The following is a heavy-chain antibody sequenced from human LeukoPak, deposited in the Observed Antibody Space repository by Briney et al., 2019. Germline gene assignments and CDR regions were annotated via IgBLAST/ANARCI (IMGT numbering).Heavy chain of an antibody. CDR2: ISSSSSYI. Sequence: GGSLRLSCAASGFTFSNFPMTWVRQAPGKGLEWVSSISSSSSYIYYADSVKGRFTISRDNSKNTLYLQMNSLRAEDTAVYYCAKDLRVDDYWGQGTLVTVSS. D-gene: IGHD3-22*01. V-gene: IGHV3-21*04. J-gene: IGHJ4*02. CDR1: GFTFSNFP. CDR3: AKDLRVDDY.